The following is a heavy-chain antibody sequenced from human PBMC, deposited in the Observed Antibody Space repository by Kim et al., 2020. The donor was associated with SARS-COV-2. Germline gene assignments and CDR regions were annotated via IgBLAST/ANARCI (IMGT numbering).Heavy chain of an antibody. V-gene: IGHV3-33*01. J-gene: IGHJ4*02. D-gene: IGHD6-19*01. CDR2: IWYDGSNK. Sequence: GGSLRLSCAASGFTFSSYGMHWVRQAPGKGLEWVAVIWYDGSNKYYADSVKGRFTISRDNSKNTLYLQMNSLRAEDTAVYYCARVRSGWYDDYWGQGTLVTVSS. CDR1: GFTFSSYG. CDR3: ARVRSGWYDDY.